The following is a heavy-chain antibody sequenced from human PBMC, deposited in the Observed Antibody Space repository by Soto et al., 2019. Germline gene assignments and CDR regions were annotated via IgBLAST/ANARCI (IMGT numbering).Heavy chain of an antibody. CDR2: INTDGSST. D-gene: IGHD3-10*02. J-gene: IGHJ4*02. CDR1: GFTFSSDW. V-gene: IGHV3-74*01. Sequence: GGSLRLSCAASGFTFSSDWMHWVRQAAGKGLVWVSRINTDGSSTNYADSVKGRFTISRDNAKNTLYLQMNSLRAEDTAVYYCARGPRGMYGNDFWGQGALVTVSS. CDR3: ARGPRGMYGNDF.